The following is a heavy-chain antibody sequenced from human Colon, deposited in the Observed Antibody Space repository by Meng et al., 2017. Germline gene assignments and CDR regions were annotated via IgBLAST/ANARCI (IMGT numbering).Heavy chain of an antibody. CDR2: STNKANSYIT. Sequence: GESLKISCAASGFTFSDHYMDWVRQAPGKGLEWVGRSTNKANSYITEYAASVKGRFTISRDDSKDSLYLQMNSLKTEDTAVYYCARLKGNYGDWGQGTLVTGAS. CDR1: GFTFSDHY. CDR3: ARLKGNYGD. V-gene: IGHV3-72*01. D-gene: IGHD4-17*01. J-gene: IGHJ4*02.